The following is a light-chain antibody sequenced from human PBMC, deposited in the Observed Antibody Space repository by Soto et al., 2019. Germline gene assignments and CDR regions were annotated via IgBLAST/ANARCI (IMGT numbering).Light chain of an antibody. J-gene: IGKJ1*01. Sequence: EIVISQSPATMSVPQGERATLSCRASQSVSSSLAWYQQKPGQAPRLLIYHASTGATSIPARFSGSGSGTEFTLTISSLQSEDFAVYYCQQYNNWPPWTFGQGTKVDI. CDR1: QSVSSS. V-gene: IGKV3-15*01. CDR3: QQYNNWPPWT. CDR2: HAS.